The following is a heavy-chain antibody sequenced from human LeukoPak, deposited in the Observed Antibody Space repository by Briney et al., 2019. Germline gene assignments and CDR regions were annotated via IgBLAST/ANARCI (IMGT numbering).Heavy chain of an antibody. Sequence: PGGSLRLSCAASGFTFSSYGLHWVRQAPGKGLEWVAVIWYDGSNKYYADSVKGRFTISRDNSKNTLYLQMNSLRAEDTAVYYCARDISRGYYDPLVLWGQGTMVTVSS. D-gene: IGHD3-22*01. CDR3: ARDISRGYYDPLVL. J-gene: IGHJ3*01. CDR2: IWYDGSNK. CDR1: GFTFSSYG. V-gene: IGHV3-33*01.